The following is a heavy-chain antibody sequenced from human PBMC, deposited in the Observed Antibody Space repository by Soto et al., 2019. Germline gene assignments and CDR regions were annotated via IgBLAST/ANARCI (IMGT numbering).Heavy chain of an antibody. V-gene: IGHV5-10-1*01. J-gene: IGHJ6*02. D-gene: IGHD5-12*01. CDR3: ARRRDGYNDYYGMDV. CDR2: IDPSDSYT. CDR1: GYSFTSYW. Sequence: GESLKISCQGSGYSFTSYWISWVRQMPGKGLEWMGRIDPSDSYTNYSPSFQGHVTISADKSISTAYLQWSSLKASDTAMYYCARRRDGYNDYYGMDVWGQGTTVTVSS.